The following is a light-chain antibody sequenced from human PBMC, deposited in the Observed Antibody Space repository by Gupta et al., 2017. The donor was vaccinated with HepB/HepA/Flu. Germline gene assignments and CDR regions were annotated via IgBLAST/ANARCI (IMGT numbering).Light chain of an antibody. V-gene: IGKV1-39*01. J-gene: IGKJ4*01. CDR1: QDLRNS. CDR2: AAS. CDR3: QVAYFSPRRT. Sequence: DIPSTQSPSSLCASVVARVTIAYPSSQDLRNSLNWYQQKSGKAPKLLIHAASIFVTGVPSRFSGGQSGTDFTLSITNLQTEDFATYYGQVAYFSPRRTFGGGTTLQIK.